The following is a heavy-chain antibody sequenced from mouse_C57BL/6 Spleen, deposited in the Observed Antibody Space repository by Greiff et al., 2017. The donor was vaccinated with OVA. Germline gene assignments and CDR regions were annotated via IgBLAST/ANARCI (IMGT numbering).Heavy chain of an antibody. CDR1: GFTFSDYY. J-gene: IGHJ2*01. D-gene: IGHD4-1*01. CDR2: INYDGSST. V-gene: IGHV5-16*01. Sequence: EVKLVESEGGLVQPGSSMKLSCTASGFTFSDYYMAWVRQVPEKGLEWVANINYDGSSTYYLDSLKSRFIISRDNAKNILYLQMSSLKSEDTATYYCAREGVGRDYFDYWGQGTTLTVSS. CDR3: AREGVGRDYFDY.